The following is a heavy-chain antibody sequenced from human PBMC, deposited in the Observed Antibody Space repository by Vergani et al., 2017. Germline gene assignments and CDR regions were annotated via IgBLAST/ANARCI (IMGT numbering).Heavy chain of an antibody. CDR2: IIPIFGTA. Sequence: QVQLVQSGSELKKPGASVKVSCKASGYTFTSSAMNWVRQAPGQGLEWMGRIIPIFGTANYAQKFQGRVTITADESTSTAYMELSSLRSEDTAVYYCARDGPEQLAYYYYGMDVWGQGTTVTVSS. CDR3: ARDGPEQLAYYYYGMDV. D-gene: IGHD6-13*01. CDR1: GYTFTSSA. J-gene: IGHJ6*02. V-gene: IGHV1-69*18.